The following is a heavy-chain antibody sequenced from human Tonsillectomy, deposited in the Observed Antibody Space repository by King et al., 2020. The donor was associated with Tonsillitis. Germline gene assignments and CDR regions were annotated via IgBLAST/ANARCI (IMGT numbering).Heavy chain of an antibody. CDR2: ISYDGSNK. CDR1: GFTFSSYA. Sequence: QVQLVESGGGVVQPGRSLRLSCAASGFTFSSYAMHWVRQAPGKGLEWVAVISYDGSNKYYADSVKGRFTISRDNSKNTLYLQMNSLRAEDTAVYYCAREGYSYGYKSVSYYYGMDVWGQGTTVTVSS. J-gene: IGHJ6*02. D-gene: IGHD5-18*01. V-gene: IGHV3-30-3*01. CDR3: AREGYSYGYKSVSYYYGMDV.